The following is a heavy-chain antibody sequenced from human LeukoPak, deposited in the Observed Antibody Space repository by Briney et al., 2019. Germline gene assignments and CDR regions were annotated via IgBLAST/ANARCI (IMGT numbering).Heavy chain of an antibody. CDR2: IYYSGST. CDR1: GGSISSSSYY. J-gene: IGHJ5*02. CDR3: ARGGEPYYDYVGDWFDP. D-gene: IGHD3-16*01. V-gene: IGHV4-61*01. Sequence: SETLSLTCTVSGGSISSSSYYWSWIRQPPGKGLEWIGYIYYSGSTNYNPSLKSRVTISVDTSKNQFSLKLSSVTAADTAVYYCARGGEPYYDYVGDWFDPWGQGTLVTVSS.